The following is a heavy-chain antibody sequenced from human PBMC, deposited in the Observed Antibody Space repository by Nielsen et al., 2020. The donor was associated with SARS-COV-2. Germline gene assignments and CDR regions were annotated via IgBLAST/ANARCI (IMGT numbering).Heavy chain of an antibody. CDR3: ARNEAAPGMETNWYDH. J-gene: IGHJ5*02. D-gene: IGHD6-13*01. CDR2: FGVPRPNT. V-gene: IGHV3-23*01. Sequence: GESLKISCAASGFTFRNYAMTWVRQAPGKGLEWVSTFGVPRPNTYYADSVKGRFTISRDNSKNTLYLQMDSLRADDTAVYYCARNEAAPGMETNWYDHWGQGTPVTVSS. CDR1: GFTFRNYA.